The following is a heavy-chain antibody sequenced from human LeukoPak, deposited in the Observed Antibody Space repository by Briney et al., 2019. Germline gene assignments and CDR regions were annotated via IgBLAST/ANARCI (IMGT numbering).Heavy chain of an antibody. CDR3: ARHAGSYWASAFDI. Sequence: PSETLSLTCTVSGGSISSSSYYWGWIRQPPGKGLEWIGSIYYSGSTYYNPSLKSRVTISVDTSKNQFSLELSSVTAADTAVYYCARHAGSYWASAFDIWGQGTMVTVSS. D-gene: IGHD1-26*01. V-gene: IGHV4-39*01. J-gene: IGHJ3*02. CDR2: IYYSGST. CDR1: GGSISSSSYY.